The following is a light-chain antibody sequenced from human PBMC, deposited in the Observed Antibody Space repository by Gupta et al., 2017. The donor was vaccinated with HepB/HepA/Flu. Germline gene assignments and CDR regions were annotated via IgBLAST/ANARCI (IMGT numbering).Light chain of an antibody. V-gene: IGLV3-1*01. CDR2: QDN. CDR3: QAWDSTTKWRV. J-gene: IGLJ2*01. Sequence: SYELTQPPSVSVSPGQTASITCSGDQLGDKYVCWYQQRQGQSPVLVIYQDNKRPSGIPERFSGSNSGNTATLTISGTQAMDEADYYCQAWDSTTKWRVFGGGTILTVL. CDR1: QLGDKY.